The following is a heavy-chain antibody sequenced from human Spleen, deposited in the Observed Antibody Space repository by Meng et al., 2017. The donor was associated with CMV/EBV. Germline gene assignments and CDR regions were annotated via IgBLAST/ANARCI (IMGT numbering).Heavy chain of an antibody. J-gene: IGHJ4*02. CDR1: GASIPHGGYY. CDR2: IYFSGVT. V-gene: IGHV4-31*03. Sequence: TVSGASIPHGGYYWSWIRQHPERGLEWIGFIYFSGVTYYNPSLKSRITISVDASKRQFFLKLNSVTAADTAVYHCAKTDSREGGFDSWGQGTLVTVSS. CDR3: AKTDSREGGFDS. D-gene: IGHD1-1*01.